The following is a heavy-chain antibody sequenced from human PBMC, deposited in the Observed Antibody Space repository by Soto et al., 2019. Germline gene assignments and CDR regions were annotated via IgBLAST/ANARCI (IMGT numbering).Heavy chain of an antibody. D-gene: IGHD3-22*01. J-gene: IGHJ4*02. CDR2: ISGSGGST. CDR1: GFTFSSYA. CDR3: AKDPRSGYYYSN. V-gene: IGHV3-23*01. Sequence: EVQLLESGGGLVQPGGSLRRSCAASGFTFSSYAMSWVRQAPGKGLEWVSAISGSGGSTYYADSVKGRFTISRDNSKNTLYLQMNSLRAEDTAVYYCAKDPRSGYYYSNWGQGTLVTVSS.